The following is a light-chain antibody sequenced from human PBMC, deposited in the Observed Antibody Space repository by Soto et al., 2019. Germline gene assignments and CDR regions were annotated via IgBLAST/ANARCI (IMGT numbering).Light chain of an antibody. V-gene: IGKV1-9*01. J-gene: IGKJ2*01. Sequence: IPLTQSPSSLSASVGDRVTITCRASQGISSYLAWYQQKPGKAPKLLIYAASTLQSGVPSRFSGSGSGTHFTLTISSLQPEDFATYYCQQLNSYPRTFGQGTKLEIK. CDR2: AAS. CDR3: QQLNSYPRT. CDR1: QGISSY.